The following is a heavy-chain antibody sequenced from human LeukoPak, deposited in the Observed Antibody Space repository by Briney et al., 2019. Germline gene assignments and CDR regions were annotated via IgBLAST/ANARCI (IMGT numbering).Heavy chain of an antibody. D-gene: IGHD3-22*01. CDR2: IYYSGST. Sequence: SGTLSLTCTVSGGSISSYYWSWIRQPPGKGLEWIGYIYYSGSTNYNPSLKSRVTISVDTSKNQFSLKLSSVTAADTAVYYCARARYDSSGSPLDYWGQGSLVTVSS. V-gene: IGHV4-59*01. J-gene: IGHJ4*02. CDR3: ARARYDSSGSPLDY. CDR1: GGSISSYY.